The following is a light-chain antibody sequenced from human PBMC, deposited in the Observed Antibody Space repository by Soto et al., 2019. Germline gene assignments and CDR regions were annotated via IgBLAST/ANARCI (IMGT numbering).Light chain of an antibody. V-gene: IGKV3-15*01. Sequence: EIVMTQSPATLSVSPGDRVTLSCRASESVSSNLAWYQQRPGQAPRLLIYGASTRATETPLRFRGSGSGTEFTLTISSLQSEDLAVYYCQQYNNWPPSIIFGPGTRLEIK. CDR2: GAS. CDR1: ESVSSN. CDR3: QQYNNWPPSII. J-gene: IGKJ5*01.